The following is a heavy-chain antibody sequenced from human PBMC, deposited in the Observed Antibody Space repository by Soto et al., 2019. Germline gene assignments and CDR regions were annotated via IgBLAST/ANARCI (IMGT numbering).Heavy chain of an antibody. D-gene: IGHD3-10*01. CDR2: IIPIRGIA. CDR3: AREEYYYGSGAFFDY. J-gene: IGHJ4*02. CDR1: GGTFSSYT. V-gene: IGHV1-69*08. Sequence: QVQLVQSGAEVKKPGSSVKVSCKASGGTFSSYTISWVRQAPGQGLEWMGRIIPIRGIANYAQKFQARVTXTXGXCXGTAYMGLSSLSSSDTAVSYCAREEYYYGSGAFFDYWAQGPMVTVSS.